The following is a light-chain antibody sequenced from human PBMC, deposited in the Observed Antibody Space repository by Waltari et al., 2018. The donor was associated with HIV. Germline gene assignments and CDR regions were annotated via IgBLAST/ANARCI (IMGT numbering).Light chain of an antibody. Sequence: EIVMTQSPGTLSLSPGETATLNCRASQSVNANYLAWYQQKPGQPPRLLMYGASTRNTGVPDRFTGIGSGTDFTRTISRLEADDFAVYYCQQFADSLLTFGGGTKVEIK. CDR3: QQFADSLLT. CDR1: QSVNANY. J-gene: IGKJ4*01. CDR2: GAS. V-gene: IGKV3-20*01.